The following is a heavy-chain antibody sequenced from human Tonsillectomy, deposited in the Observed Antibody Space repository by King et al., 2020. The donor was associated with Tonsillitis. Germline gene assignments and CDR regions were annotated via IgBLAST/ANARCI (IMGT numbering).Heavy chain of an antibody. CDR2: INHSGST. CDR3: ARGLRGA. Sequence: VQLQQWGAGLLKPSETLSLTCAVYGGSFSGYYWSWIRQPPGKGLEWIGEINHSGSTNYNPSLKSRVTISVDTSKNKFPLKLSSVTAADTAVYYCARGLRGAWGQGTLVTVSS. CDR1: GGSFSGYY. J-gene: IGHJ4*02. V-gene: IGHV4-34*01.